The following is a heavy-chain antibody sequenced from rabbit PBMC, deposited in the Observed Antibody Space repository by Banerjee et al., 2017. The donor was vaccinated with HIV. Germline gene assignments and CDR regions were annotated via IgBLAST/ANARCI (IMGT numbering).Heavy chain of an antibody. CDR3: ARKLSL. D-gene: IGHD6-1*01. Sequence: QSLEESGGDLVTLGGSLKLSCKAPGIDFSTYSICWVRQAPGKGLEWIGCIYAVDESTDYASWAKGRFTISKTSSTTVTLQMTSLTAADTATYFCARKLSLWGPGTLVTVS. CDR1: GIDFSTYS. CDR2: IYAVDEST. J-gene: IGHJ4*01. V-gene: IGHV1S40*01.